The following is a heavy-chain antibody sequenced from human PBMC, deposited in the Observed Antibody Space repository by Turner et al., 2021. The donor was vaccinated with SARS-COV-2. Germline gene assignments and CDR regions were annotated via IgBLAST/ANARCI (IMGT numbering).Heavy chain of an antibody. V-gene: IGHV4-39*01. D-gene: IGHD3-22*01. CDR3: AGEEVVFRASHTLYYYGMDV. CDR2: SYYSGST. J-gene: IGHJ6*02. Sequence: QLQLQESGPGLVKPSESLSLTCTVPGGSISSSSYYWGWIRPPPGKGLEWIGSSYYSGSTYYNPSLKSRVTISVDTSKNQFSLKLSSVTAADTAVYYGAGEEVVFRASHTLYYYGMDVWGQGTTVTVSS. CDR1: GGSISSSSYY.